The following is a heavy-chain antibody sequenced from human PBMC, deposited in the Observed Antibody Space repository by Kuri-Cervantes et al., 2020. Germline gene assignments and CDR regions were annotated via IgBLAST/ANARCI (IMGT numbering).Heavy chain of an antibody. CDR3: ARRGIAAAAPFDY. V-gene: IGHV4-39*07. CDR1: SGSVTGPVYN. Sequence: SETLSLTCTVSSGSVTGPVYNWDWIRQSPGKGLEWIASFYHSGSTYYNPSLKSRVTTSVDTSKNKFSLTLTSVTAAATAVYYCARRGIAAAAPFDYWGQGTLVTVSS. CDR2: FYHSGST. J-gene: IGHJ4*02. D-gene: IGHD6-13*01.